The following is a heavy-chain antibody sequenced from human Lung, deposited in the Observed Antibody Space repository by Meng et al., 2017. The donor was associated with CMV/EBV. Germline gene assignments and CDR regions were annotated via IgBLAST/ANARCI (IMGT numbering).Heavy chain of an antibody. V-gene: IGHV4-39*07. Sequence: SETXSLXXTVSGGSISSSSYYWGWIRQPPGKGLEWIGSIYYSGSTYYNPSLKSRVTISVDTSKNQFSLKLSSVTAADTAVYYCASTNYDFWSGYWRGNFDYWGQGTXVTVSS. CDR2: IYYSGST. D-gene: IGHD3-3*01. CDR3: ASTNYDFWSGYWRGNFDY. J-gene: IGHJ4*02. CDR1: GGSISSSSYY.